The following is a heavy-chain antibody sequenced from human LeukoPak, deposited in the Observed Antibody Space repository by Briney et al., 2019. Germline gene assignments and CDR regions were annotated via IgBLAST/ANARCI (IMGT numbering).Heavy chain of an antibody. CDR3: ASMGGTNWSLDY. D-gene: IGHD1-1*01. V-gene: IGHV5-51*01. CDR2: IYPGDSDT. J-gene: IGHJ4*02. CDR1: GYSFTSYW. Sequence: GESLKISCKGSGYSFTSYWIGWWRQCPGKGWGGMGIIYPGDSDTRYSPSFQGQVTISADKSISTAYLQWSSLKASDTAMYYCASMGGTNWSLDYWGQGTLVTVSS.